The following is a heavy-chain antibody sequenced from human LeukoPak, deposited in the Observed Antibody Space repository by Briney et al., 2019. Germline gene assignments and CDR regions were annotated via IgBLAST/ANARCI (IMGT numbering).Heavy chain of an antibody. CDR2: ISGSGGSA. Sequence: GGSLRLSCAASGFTFSSYAMSWVRQAPGKGLEWVSAISGSGGSAYYADSVKGRFTISRDNSKNTLYLQMNSLRAEDTAVYYCAKGLAYCGGDCYSLDYWGQGTLVTVSS. CDR3: AKGLAYCGGDCYSLDY. V-gene: IGHV3-23*01. CDR1: GFTFSSYA. D-gene: IGHD2-21*02. J-gene: IGHJ4*02.